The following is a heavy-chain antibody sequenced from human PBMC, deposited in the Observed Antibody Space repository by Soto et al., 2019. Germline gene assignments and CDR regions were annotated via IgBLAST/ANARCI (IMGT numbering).Heavy chain of an antibody. J-gene: IGHJ4*02. CDR2: IYYSGST. CDR3: ERGPSKTIGGYCSGGSYSPG. Sequence: PSETLSLTCTVSGGSISSGDYYWSWIRQPPGKGLEWIGYIYYSGSTYYNPSLKSRVTISVDTSKNQFSLKLSSVTAADTAVYYCERGPSKTIGGYCSGGSYSPGWGQGTLVTV. D-gene: IGHD2-15*01. V-gene: IGHV4-30-4*01. CDR1: GGSISSGDYY.